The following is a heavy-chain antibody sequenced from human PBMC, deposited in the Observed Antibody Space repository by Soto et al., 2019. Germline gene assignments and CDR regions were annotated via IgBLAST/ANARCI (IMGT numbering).Heavy chain of an antibody. J-gene: IGHJ2*01. D-gene: IGHD2-21*02. Sequence: EVQLLESGGRVVQPGGSLRLSCATSGFIFTNYAMTWVRQAPGKGLEWVSTVAGTGNNIYYAGSVKERFTISRDISNNTVFLQMNSLSADDTAVYFCAKKAVNRGDQGWYFDLWGRGTLVTVSS. CDR1: GFIFTNYA. V-gene: IGHV3-23*05. CDR3: AKKAVNRGDQGWYFDL. CDR2: VAGTGNNI.